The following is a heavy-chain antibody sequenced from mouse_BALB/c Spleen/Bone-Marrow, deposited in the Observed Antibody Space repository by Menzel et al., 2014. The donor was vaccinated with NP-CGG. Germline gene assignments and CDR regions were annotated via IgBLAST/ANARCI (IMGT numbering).Heavy chain of an antibody. J-gene: IGHJ4*01. D-gene: IGHD2-14*01. CDR2: IDPANGNT. Sequence: EFHRQQFRAEFVKPGGSVKLSCSASGFNIKDFYMHWVKQRPEQGLEWIGRIDPANGNTKYDPKFQGKATITADTSSNTAYLQLSSLTSEGTAVFYCARRYNGGPHSALVLWGQGTSVTISS. V-gene: IGHV14-3*02. CDR1: GFNIKDFY. CDR3: ARRYNGGPHSALVL.